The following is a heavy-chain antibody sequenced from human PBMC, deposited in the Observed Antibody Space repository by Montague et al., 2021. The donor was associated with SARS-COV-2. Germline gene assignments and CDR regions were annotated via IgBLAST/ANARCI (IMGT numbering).Heavy chain of an antibody. J-gene: IGHJ4*02. CDR3: TRGAPGY. V-gene: IGHV4-34*01. CDR2: ISHSGSA. CDR1: GGSFSDYK. Sequence: SETLSLTCAVYGGSFSDYKWTWIRQSPGKGLEWLGQISHSGSANYNPSLKSRVTISVDTARNQFSLKLTPGNVADTAVYYCTRGAPGYWGQGTLGTGSS.